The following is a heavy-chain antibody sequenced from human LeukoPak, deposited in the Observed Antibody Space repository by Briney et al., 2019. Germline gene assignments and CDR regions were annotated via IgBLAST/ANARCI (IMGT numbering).Heavy chain of an antibody. Sequence: SETLSLTCAVYGGSFSPYYWSWIRQPPGKGLEWIGEINHSGSTNYNPSLKSRVTVSVDTSKNQFSLKLSSVTAADTAVYYCARGGFYCGGDCYIDYWGQGTLVTVSS. V-gene: IGHV4-34*01. D-gene: IGHD2-21*02. CDR2: INHSGST. CDR3: ARGGFYCGGDCYIDY. J-gene: IGHJ4*02. CDR1: GGSFSPYY.